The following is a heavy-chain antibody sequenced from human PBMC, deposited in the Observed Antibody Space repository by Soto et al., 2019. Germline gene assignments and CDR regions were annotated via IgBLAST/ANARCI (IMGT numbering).Heavy chain of an antibody. Sequence: GGSLRLSCAASGFTFSDYYMSWIRQAPGKGLEWVSYISSSGSTIYYADSVKGRFTISRDNAKNSLYLQMNSLRAEDTAVYYCARDSGLYFDWVPLIHPNGMDGCGQGTTVTVSS. V-gene: IGHV3-11*01. CDR1: GFTFSDYY. D-gene: IGHD3-9*01. CDR3: ARDSGLYFDWVPLIHPNGMDG. CDR2: ISSSGSTI. J-gene: IGHJ6*02.